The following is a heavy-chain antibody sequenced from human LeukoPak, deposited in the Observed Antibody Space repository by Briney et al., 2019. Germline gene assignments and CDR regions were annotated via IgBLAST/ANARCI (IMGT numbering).Heavy chain of an antibody. CDR2: IYYSGST. Sequence: SETLSLTCTVSGGSISSSRYYWAWIRQPPGKGLEWIGYIYYSGSTNYNPSLKSRVTISVDTSKNQFSLKLSSVTAADTAMYYCAREAGVSSGYCLDYWGQGTLVTVSS. V-gene: IGHV4-61*01. J-gene: IGHJ4*02. D-gene: IGHD3-22*01. CDR1: GGSISSSRYY. CDR3: AREAGVSSGYCLDY.